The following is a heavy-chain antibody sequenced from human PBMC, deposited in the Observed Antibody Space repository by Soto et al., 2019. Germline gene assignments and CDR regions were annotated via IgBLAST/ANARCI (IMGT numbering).Heavy chain of an antibody. CDR3: ARARGYSYGYSAFDY. D-gene: IGHD5-18*01. Sequence: QVQLVQSGAEVKKPGSSVKVSCKASGGTFSSYAISWVRQAPGQGLEWMGGIIPIFGTANYARKFQGRVTIHADESKSRASMELSSLRSEDTAVHYCARARGYSYGYSAFDYWGQGTLLTVSS. J-gene: IGHJ4*02. V-gene: IGHV1-69*01. CDR1: GGTFSSYA. CDR2: IIPIFGTA.